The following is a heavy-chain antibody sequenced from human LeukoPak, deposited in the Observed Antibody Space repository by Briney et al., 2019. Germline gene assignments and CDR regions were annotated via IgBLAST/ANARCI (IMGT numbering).Heavy chain of an antibody. CDR3: AREGRYDFGSGYCFDY. V-gene: IGHV3-7*01. D-gene: IGHD3-3*01. CDR1: GFTFSSYW. J-gene: IGHJ4*02. CDR2: IKQDGSEK. Sequence: SGGSLRLSCAASGFTFSSYWMSWVRQAPGKGLEWVANIKQDGSEKYYVDSVKGRFTISRDNAKNSLYLQMKSLRAEDTAVYYCAREGRYDFGSGYCFDYWGQGTLVTVSS.